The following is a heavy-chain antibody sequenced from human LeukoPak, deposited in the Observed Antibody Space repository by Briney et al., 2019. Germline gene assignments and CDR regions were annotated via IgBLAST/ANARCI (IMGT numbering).Heavy chain of an antibody. CDR2: INTNTGNP. J-gene: IGHJ4*02. CDR3: ARDRIGYYYDSSDYFDY. CDR1: GYTFTSYG. Sequence: GASVKVSCKASGYTFTSYGISWVRQAPGQGLEWMGWINTNTGNPTYAQGFTGRFVFSLDTSVSTAYLQISSLKAEDTAVYYCARDRIGYYYDSSDYFDYWGQGTLVTVSS. D-gene: IGHD3-22*01. V-gene: IGHV7-4-1*02.